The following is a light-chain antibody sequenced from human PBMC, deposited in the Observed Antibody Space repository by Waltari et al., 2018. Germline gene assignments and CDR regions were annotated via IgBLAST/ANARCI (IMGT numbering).Light chain of an antibody. Sequence: QSALTQPASVSGSPGQSITISCTGTSSDVGSHNLVSWYQQHPGKAPTLMIYEVRKGPSGVSNRFSGSKSGNTASLTISGLQAEDEADYYCCSYAGSSTSLYVFGTGTKVTVL. V-gene: IGLV2-23*02. J-gene: IGLJ1*01. CDR2: EVR. CDR3: CSYAGSSTSLYV. CDR1: SSDVGSHNL.